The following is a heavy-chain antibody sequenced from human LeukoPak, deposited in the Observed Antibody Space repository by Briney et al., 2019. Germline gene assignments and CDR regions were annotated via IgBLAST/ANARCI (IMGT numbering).Heavy chain of an antibody. J-gene: IGHJ4*02. CDR1: GFTFSSYD. CDR2: VSYDGSNK. CDR3: AKDLGYYDSSGYYHSFDY. V-gene: IGHV3-30*18. Sequence: GRSLRLSCAASGFTFSSYDMHWVRQAPGKGLEWVAVVSYDGSNKYYADSVKGRFTISRDNSKNTLYLQMNSLRAEDTAVYYCAKDLGYYDSSGYYHSFDYWGQGTLVTVSS. D-gene: IGHD3-22*01.